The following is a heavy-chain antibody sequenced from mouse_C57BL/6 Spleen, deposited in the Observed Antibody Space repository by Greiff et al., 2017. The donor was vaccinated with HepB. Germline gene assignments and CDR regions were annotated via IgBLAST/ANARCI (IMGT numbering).Heavy chain of an antibody. Sequence: DVKLVESGGGLVKPGGSLKLSCAASGFTFSDYGMHWVRQAPEKGLEWVAYISSGSSTIYYADTVKGRFTISRDNAKNTLFLQMTSLRSEDTAMYYCATGVFDYWGQGTTLTVSS. CDR2: ISSGSSTI. D-gene: IGHD4-1*01. V-gene: IGHV5-17*01. CDR1: GFTFSDYG. J-gene: IGHJ2*01. CDR3: ATGVFDY.